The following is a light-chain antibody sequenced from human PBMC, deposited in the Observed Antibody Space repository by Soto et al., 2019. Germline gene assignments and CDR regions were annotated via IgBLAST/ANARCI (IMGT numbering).Light chain of an antibody. CDR3: QQRSTWPLT. CDR2: DAS. CDR1: QSVVTY. J-gene: IGKJ4*01. Sequence: EIVLTQSPATLSLSAGERATLSCRASQSVVTYLAWYQHKPGQAPRLLIYDASNRATGIPARFSGSGSGTDFPLSISSLEPEDFAVYYCQQRSTWPLTFGGGTKVEIK. V-gene: IGKV3-11*01.